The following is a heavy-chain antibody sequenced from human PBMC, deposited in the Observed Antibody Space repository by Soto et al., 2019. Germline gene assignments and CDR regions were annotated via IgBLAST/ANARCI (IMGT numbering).Heavy chain of an antibody. V-gene: IGHV4-39*01. J-gene: IGHJ4*02. CDR3: ARHSKKASVVAATSGLFWY. CDR2: IYYSGST. Sequence: SETLSLTCTVSGGSISSSSYYWGWIRQPPGKGLEWIGSIYYSGSTYYNPSLKSRVTISVDTSKNQFSLKLSSVTAADTAVYYCARHSKKASVVAATSGLFWYWGQGTLVTVSS. CDR1: GGSISSSSYY. D-gene: IGHD2-15*01.